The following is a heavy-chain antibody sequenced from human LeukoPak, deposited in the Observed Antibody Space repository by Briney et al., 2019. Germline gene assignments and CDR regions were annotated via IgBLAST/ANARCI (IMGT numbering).Heavy chain of an antibody. Sequence: SETLSLTCAVYGGSFSGYYWSWIRQPPGKGLEWIGEINHSGSTNYNPSLESRVTISVDTSKNQFSLKLSSVTAADAAVYYCVSYPGYWGQGTLVTVSS. J-gene: IGHJ4*02. V-gene: IGHV4-34*01. CDR2: INHSGST. CDR3: VSYPGY. CDR1: GGSFSGYY.